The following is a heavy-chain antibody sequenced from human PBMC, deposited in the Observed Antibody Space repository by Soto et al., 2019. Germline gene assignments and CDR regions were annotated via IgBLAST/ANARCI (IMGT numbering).Heavy chain of an antibody. V-gene: IGHV3-23*01. CDR3: ANNVPPSSGWSRWVPADYYYYGMDV. J-gene: IGHJ6*02. Sequence: GGSLRLSCAASGFTFSSYAMSWVRQAPGKGLEWVSAISGSGGSTYYADSVKGRFTISRDNSKNTLYLQMNSLRAEDTAVYYCANNVPPSSGWSRWVPADYYYYGMDVWGQGTTVTVSS. CDR2: ISGSGGST. CDR1: GFTFSSYA. D-gene: IGHD6-19*01.